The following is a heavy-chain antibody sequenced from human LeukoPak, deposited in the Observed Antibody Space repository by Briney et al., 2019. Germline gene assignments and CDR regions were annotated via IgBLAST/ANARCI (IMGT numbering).Heavy chain of an antibody. CDR1: GFTFSSYA. CDR2: ISGSGGST. Sequence: GGSLRLSCAASGFTFSSYAMSWVRQAPGKGLEWVSAISGSGGSTYYADSVRGRFTISRDNSKNTLYLQMNSLRAEDTAVYYCAQTPRKYYFDYWCQGTLVTVSS. V-gene: IGHV3-23*01. J-gene: IGHJ4*02. CDR3: AQTPRKYYFDY.